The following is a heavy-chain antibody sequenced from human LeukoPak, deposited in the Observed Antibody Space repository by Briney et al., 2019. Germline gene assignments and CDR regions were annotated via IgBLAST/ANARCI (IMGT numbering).Heavy chain of an antibody. CDR1: GFTVSSKY. D-gene: IGHD3-10*01. CDR3: AKDDAWLRFGE. CDR2: ISPSADIK. Sequence: GGSLRLSCAASGFTVSSKYMSWVRQAPGKGLEWVSGISPSADIKYYADSVKGRFTISRDNSKNMLYLEVISLTADDTAVYYCAKDDAWLRFGEWSQGTLVTVSS. J-gene: IGHJ4*02. V-gene: IGHV3-23*01.